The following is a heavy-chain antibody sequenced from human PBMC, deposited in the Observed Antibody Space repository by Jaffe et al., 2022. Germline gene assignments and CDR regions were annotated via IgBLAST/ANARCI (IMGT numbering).Heavy chain of an antibody. V-gene: IGHV4-38-2*02. Sequence: QVQLQESGPGLVKPSETLSLTCAVSGYSISSGYYWGWIRQPPGKGLEWIGSIYHSGSTYYNPSLKSRVTISVDTSKNQFSLKLSSVTAADTAVYYCARDTIVDGDLRPWGADPYYYDSSGYWLFDYWGQGTLVTVSS. CDR2: IYHSGST. CDR3: ARDTIVDGDLRPWGADPYYYDSSGYWLFDY. J-gene: IGHJ4*02. CDR1: GYSISSGYY. D-gene: IGHD3-22*01.